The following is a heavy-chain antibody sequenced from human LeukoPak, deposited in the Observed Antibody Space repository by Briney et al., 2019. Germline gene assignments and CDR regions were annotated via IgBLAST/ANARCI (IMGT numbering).Heavy chain of an antibody. D-gene: IGHD3-3*01. CDR1: GVTFSDHY. Sequence: PGGSLRLSCAASGVTFSDHYMDWVCQAPGKGLGWVARIRNKAKRYTTETAASVKARFPISRHDSESSLSLQITSLKTEDTALYYCARGVSWSSYWRMDVWGQGTSVTVSS. V-gene: IGHV3-72*01. J-gene: IGHJ6*02. CDR3: ARGVSWSSYWRMDV. CDR2: IRNKAKRYTT.